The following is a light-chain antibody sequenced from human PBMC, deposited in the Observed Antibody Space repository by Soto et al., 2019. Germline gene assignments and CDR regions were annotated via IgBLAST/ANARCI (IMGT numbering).Light chain of an antibody. V-gene: IGKV1-5*01. Sequence: DIQMTQSPSTLSASVGDRVTITCRASQSISSWLAWYQQKPGKAPKLLIYDASSLESGVPSRFSGSGFGTEFTLTISSLQPDDSATYYCQNYNQYSRTFGQGTKVDI. J-gene: IGKJ1*01. CDR1: QSISSW. CDR2: DAS. CDR3: QNYNQYSRT.